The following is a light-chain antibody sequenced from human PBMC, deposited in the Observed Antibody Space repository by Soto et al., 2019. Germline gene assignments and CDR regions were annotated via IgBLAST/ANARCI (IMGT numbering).Light chain of an antibody. Sequence: EIVMTQSPVTLSVPPGESATLSCRASQSVSSTLAWFQQKPGQAPRLLIYGASSRATGIPDRFSGSGSGTDFTLTISRLEPEDFAVYYCQQYGSSPRTCGQGTKGDIK. CDR3: QQYGSSPRT. V-gene: IGKV3-20*01. CDR2: GAS. J-gene: IGKJ1*01. CDR1: QSVSST.